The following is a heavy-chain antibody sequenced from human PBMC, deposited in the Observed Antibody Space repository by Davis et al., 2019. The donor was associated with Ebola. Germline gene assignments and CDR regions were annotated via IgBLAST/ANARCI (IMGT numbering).Heavy chain of an antibody. J-gene: IGHJ4*02. Sequence: GESLKISCAASGFTFSSYSMNWLRHAPGKGLEWVSYISSSSSTIYYADSVKGRFTISRDNAKNSLYLQMNSLRDEDTAVYYCARGGYDWGQGTLVTVSS. D-gene: IGHD5-18*01. V-gene: IGHV3-48*02. CDR3: ARGGYD. CDR1: GFTFSSYS. CDR2: ISSSSSTI.